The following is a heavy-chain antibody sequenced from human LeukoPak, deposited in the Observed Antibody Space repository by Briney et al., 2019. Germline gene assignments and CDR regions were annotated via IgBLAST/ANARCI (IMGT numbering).Heavy chain of an antibody. CDR3: ARGRDGYNRFYYYYMDV. D-gene: IGHD5-24*01. V-gene: IGHV4-34*01. CDR2: INHSGST. J-gene: IGHJ6*03. CDR1: GGSISGYY. Sequence: SETLSLTCTVSGGSISGYYWSWIRQPPGKGLEWIGEINHSGSTNYNPSLKSRVTISVDTSKNQFSLKLSSVTAADTAVYYCARGRDGYNRFYYYYMDVWGKGTTVTVSS.